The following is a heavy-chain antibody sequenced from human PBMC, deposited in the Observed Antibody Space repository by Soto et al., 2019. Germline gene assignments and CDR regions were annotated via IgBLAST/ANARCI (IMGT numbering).Heavy chain of an antibody. CDR3: SKAGDIAAAGTYYDYYGMDV. CDR1: GFTFSSYA. Sequence: EVQLLESGGGLVQPGGSLRLSCAASGFTFSSYAMSWVRQAPGKGLEWVSAISGSGGSTYYADSVKGRFTISRDNSKNTLYLQMNSLRAEDTAVYYCSKAGDIAAAGTYYDYYGMDVWGQGTTVTVSS. J-gene: IGHJ6*02. CDR2: ISGSGGST. V-gene: IGHV3-23*01. D-gene: IGHD6-13*01.